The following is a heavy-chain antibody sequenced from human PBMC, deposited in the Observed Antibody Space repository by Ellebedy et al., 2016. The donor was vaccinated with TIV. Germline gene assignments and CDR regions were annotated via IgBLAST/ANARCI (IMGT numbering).Heavy chain of an antibody. CDR1: GGSFSGYY. Sequence: MPGGSLRLSCGVYGGSFSGYYWSRIRQPPGKGLEWIGEINHSGSTNYNPSLKSRVTISVDTSKNQFSLKLSSVTAADTAVYYCARGIGSTDYWGQGTLVTVSS. J-gene: IGHJ4*02. D-gene: IGHD2-15*01. CDR3: ARGIGSTDY. CDR2: INHSGST. V-gene: IGHV4-34*01.